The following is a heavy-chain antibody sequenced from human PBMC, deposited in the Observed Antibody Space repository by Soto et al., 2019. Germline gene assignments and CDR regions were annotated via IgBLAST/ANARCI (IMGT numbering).Heavy chain of an antibody. V-gene: IGHV1-8*01. J-gene: IGHJ6*02. CDR2: MNPNSGNT. D-gene: IGHD2-15*01. CDR3: VRGYCSGGSCYPSRNYGMDV. Sequence: ASVKVSCKASGYTFTSYDINWVRQATGQGLEWMGWMNPNSGNTGYAQKFQGRVTMTRNTSISTAYMELSSLRSEDTAVYYCVRGYCSGGSCYPSRNYGMDVWGQGTTVTVS. CDR1: GYTFTSYD.